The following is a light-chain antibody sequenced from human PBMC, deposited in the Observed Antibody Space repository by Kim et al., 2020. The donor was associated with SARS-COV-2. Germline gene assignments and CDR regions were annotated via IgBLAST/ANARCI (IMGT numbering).Light chain of an antibody. V-gene: IGKV1-8*01. Sequence: ATTGCRVTCTCLARQSIRSFLAWYQQKPDKAPKLLIYATSTVQNVVPSMFCGSGSGTDFTLTNSFLQSEDFAAYYCQQYYDYPYTCGQGTKLEI. J-gene: IGKJ2*01. CDR2: ATS. CDR3: QQYYDYPYT. CDR1: QSIRSF.